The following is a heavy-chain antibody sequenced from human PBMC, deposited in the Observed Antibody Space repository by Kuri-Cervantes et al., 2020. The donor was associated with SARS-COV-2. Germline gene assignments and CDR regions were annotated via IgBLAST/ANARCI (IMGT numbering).Heavy chain of an antibody. CDR1: GFTFSSYG. CDR2: ISYDGSNK. Sequence: GGSLRLSCAASGFTFSSYGMHWVRQAPGKGLEGVAVISYDGSNKYYADSGKGRFTISRDNYKNTPYLQMNSLRAEDTAVYYCEREGYYYGSGDDDWGQGTLVTVSS. D-gene: IGHD3-10*01. CDR3: EREGYYYGSGDDD. J-gene: IGHJ4*02. V-gene: IGHV3-30*03.